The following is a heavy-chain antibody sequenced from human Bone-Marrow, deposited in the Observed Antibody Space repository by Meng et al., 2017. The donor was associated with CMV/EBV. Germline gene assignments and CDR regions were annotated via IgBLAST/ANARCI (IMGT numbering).Heavy chain of an antibody. CDR1: GGTFSSYT. D-gene: IGHD2-2*01. CDR2: IIPILGIA. V-gene: IGHV1-69*02. J-gene: IGHJ6*02. Sequence: SVKVSCKASGGTFSSYTISWVRQAPGQGLEWMGRIIPILGIANYAQKFQGRVTITADKSTSTAYMELSSLRSEDTAVYYCASPELVPADPYHYYGMDVWGQGTTVTVSS. CDR3: ASPELVPADPYHYYGMDV.